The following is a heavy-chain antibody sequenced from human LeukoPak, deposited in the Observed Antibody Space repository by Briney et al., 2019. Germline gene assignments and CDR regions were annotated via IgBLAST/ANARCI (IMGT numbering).Heavy chain of an antibody. V-gene: IGHV4-39*01. CDR2: IYYSGST. CDR1: GGSISSSSYY. CDR3: ARLVAGLSDWFDP. D-gene: IGHD6-19*01. Sequence: PSETLSLTCTVSGGSISSSSYYWGWIRQPPGKGLEWIGSIYYSGSTYYNPSLKSRVTISVDTSKNQFSLKLSSVTAADTAVYYCARLVAGLSDWFDPWGQGTLVTVSS. J-gene: IGHJ5*02.